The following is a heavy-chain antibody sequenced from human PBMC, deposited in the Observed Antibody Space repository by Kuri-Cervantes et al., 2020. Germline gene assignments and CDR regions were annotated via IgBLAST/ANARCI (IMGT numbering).Heavy chain of an antibody. CDR3: AADGDSGGWSDY. V-gene: IGHV1-24*01. CDR1: GYTLTELS. Sequence: ASVKVSCKVSGYTLTELSMHWVRQAPGKGLEWMGGFDPEDGETIYAQKFQGRVTMTEDTSTDTAYMELSSLRSEDTAVYYCAADGDSGGWSDYWGQGTLVTVSS. J-gene: IGHJ4*02. CDR2: FDPEDGET. D-gene: IGHD6-19*01.